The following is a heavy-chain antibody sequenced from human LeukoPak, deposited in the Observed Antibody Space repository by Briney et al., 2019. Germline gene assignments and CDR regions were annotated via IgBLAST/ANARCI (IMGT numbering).Heavy chain of an antibody. V-gene: IGHV1-2*02. CDR2: INPNNGAT. J-gene: IGHJ4*02. CDR3: ARRPRDGYNRPYYFDY. Sequence: ASVKVSCKASGYTFTGYYMYWVRQAPRQGLEWMGWINPNNGATNYAQKFQGRVTMTRDTSISTAYMELSRLTSDDTAVYYCARRPRDGYNRPYYFDYWGQGTLVTVSS. D-gene: IGHD5-24*01. CDR1: GYTFTGYY.